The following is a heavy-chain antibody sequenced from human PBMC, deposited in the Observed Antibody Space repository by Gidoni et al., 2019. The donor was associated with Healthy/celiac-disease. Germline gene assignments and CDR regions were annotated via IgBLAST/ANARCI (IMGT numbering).Heavy chain of an antibody. V-gene: IGHV3-23*01. Sequence: EVQLLESGGGLVQPGGPLRLSCAASGFTFSSYAMSWVRQAPGKGLEWVSAISGSGGSTYYADPVKGRFTISRDNSKNTLYLQMNSLRAEDTAVYYCAKDLPVRVGVGNLPYDAFDIWGQGTMVTVSS. CDR3: AKDLPVRVGVGNLPYDAFDI. CDR2: ISGSGGST. D-gene: IGHD1-26*01. J-gene: IGHJ3*02. CDR1: GFTFSSYA.